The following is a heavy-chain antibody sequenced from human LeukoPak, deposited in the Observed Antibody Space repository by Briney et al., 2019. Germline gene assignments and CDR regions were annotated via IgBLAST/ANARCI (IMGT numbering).Heavy chain of an antibody. D-gene: IGHD1-26*01. CDR1: GFTFSSYG. V-gene: IGHV3-33*01. CDR3: ARDRLRMGATRLGADY. Sequence: GGSLRLSCAASGFTFSSYGMHWVRQAPGKGLEWVAVIWYDGSNKYYADSVKGRFTISRDNSKNTLYLQMNSLRAEDTAVYYCARDRLRMGATRLGADYWGQGTLVTVSS. CDR2: IWYDGSNK. J-gene: IGHJ4*02.